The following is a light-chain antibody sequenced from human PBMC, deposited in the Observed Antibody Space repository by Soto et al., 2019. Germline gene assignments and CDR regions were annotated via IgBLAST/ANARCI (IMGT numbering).Light chain of an antibody. CDR1: SSDVGGYNY. V-gene: IGLV2-8*01. J-gene: IGLJ1*01. CDR3: SSYAGRSNV. CDR2: EVN. Sequence: QSVLTQPPSASGAPGQSVVISCTGTSSDVGGYNYVSWYQQHPGKAPKLMIYEVNKRPSGVADRFSGSKTANPASLTVTGLQAEDVADYDCSSYAGRSNVFGTGTKVTVL.